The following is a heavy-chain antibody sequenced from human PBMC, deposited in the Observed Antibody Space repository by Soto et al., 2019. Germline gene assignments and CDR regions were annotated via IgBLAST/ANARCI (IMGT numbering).Heavy chain of an antibody. CDR1: GFKFSNYG. Sequence: QVQLVESGGGVVQPGMSLRLSCAASGFKFSNYGMHWVRQAPGKGLEWVAVIWHDGSKKYYGDSVKGRFTISRDNSKNTLYLQMNSLRVEDTAVYYCARDLTTGNTEIGWDWGQGTPVIVSS. V-gene: IGHV3-33*01. J-gene: IGHJ4*02. CDR2: IWHDGSKK. CDR3: ARDLTTGNTEIGWD. D-gene: IGHD1-1*01.